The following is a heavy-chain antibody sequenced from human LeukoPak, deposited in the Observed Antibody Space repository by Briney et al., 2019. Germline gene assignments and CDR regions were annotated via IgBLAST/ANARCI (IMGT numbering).Heavy chain of an antibody. D-gene: IGHD2-8*01. Sequence: GGSLRLSCAASGFTFSSYSMNWVRQAPGKGLEWVAVISYDGSNKYYADSVKGRFAISRDNSKNTLYLQMNSLRAEDTAVYYCARDKYGYFDYWGQGTLVTVSS. CDR2: ISYDGSNK. CDR1: GFTFSSYS. V-gene: IGHV3-30*03. J-gene: IGHJ4*02. CDR3: ARDKYGYFDY.